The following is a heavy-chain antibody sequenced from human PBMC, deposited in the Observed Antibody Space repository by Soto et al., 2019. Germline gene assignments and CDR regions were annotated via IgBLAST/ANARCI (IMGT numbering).Heavy chain of an antibody. V-gene: IGHV4-59*12. J-gene: IGHJ4*02. Sequence: SETLSLTCTVSGGSISSYYWSWIRQPPGKGLEWIGYIYYSGSTNYNPSLKSRVTISVDTSKNQFSLKLSSVTAADTAVYYCAGGTRHYFDYWGQGTLVTVSS. D-gene: IGHD2-15*01. CDR1: GGSISSYY. CDR2: IYYSGST. CDR3: AGGTRHYFDY.